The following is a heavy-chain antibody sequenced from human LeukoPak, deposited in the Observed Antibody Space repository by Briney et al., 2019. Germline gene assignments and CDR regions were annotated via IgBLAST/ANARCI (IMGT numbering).Heavy chain of an antibody. CDR1: GFTFSSYW. D-gene: IGHD2-21*01. CDR2: IKQDGSEN. V-gene: IGHV3-7*01. Sequence: GGSLRLSCAASGFTFSSYWMSWVRQAPGKGLEWVANIKQDGSENYYVDSVKGRFTISRDNAKNSLYLQMNSLRAEDTAVYYCARDRDVYCGGDCLSYFDYWGQGTLVTVSS. J-gene: IGHJ4*02. CDR3: ARDRDVYCGGDCLSYFDY.